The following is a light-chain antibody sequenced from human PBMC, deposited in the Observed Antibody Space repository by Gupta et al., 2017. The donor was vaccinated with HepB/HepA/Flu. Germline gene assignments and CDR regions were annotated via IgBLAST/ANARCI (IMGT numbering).Light chain of an antibody. V-gene: IGLV3-21*04. J-gene: IGLJ2*01. CDR1: NIGSQS. CDR3: QVWDSNSHPVL. CDR2: YDS. Sequence: SYVLTQPRSVAVTPGKTARTTCGGNNIGSQSVHWYQQKPGQAPVLVIYYDSDRPSGIPERFSGYTSGNTATLTISRVEDGDEADYYCQVWDSNSHPVLFGGGTKLTVL.